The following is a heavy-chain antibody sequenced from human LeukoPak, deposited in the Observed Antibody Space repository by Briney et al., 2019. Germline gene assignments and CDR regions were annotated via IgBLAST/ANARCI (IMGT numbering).Heavy chain of an antibody. CDR3: ARDILDSSGYYADDAFDI. Sequence: ASVKVSCKVSGYTLSELYMHWVRQAPGKGLEWMGGFNPEDGETIYTQNLQGRVIMTEDTSTDTAYMELSSLRSEDTAVYYCARDILDSSGYYADDAFDIWGQGTMVSVSS. D-gene: IGHD3-22*01. V-gene: IGHV1-24*01. CDR1: GYTLSELY. CDR2: FNPEDGET. J-gene: IGHJ3*02.